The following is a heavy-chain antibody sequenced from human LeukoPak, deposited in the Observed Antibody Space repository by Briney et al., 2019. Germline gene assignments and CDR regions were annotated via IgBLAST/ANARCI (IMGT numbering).Heavy chain of an antibody. J-gene: IGHJ3*01. D-gene: IGHD2-15*01. Sequence: GGSLRLSCAASGFAFSRNDMFWVRQAPGKGLEWVSCISGSSGASYYADSVRGRFTISRDNSKNTVFLQMNSLRAEDTAIYYCAKGGPGAFDFWGQGTMVTVSS. V-gene: IGHV3-23*01. CDR2: ISGSSGAS. CDR1: GFAFSRND. CDR3: AKGGPGAFDF.